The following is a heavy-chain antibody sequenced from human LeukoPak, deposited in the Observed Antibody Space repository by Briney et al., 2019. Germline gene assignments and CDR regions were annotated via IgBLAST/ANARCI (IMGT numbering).Heavy chain of an antibody. Sequence: GGSLRLSCAASGSSFSSYWIHWVRQVPGKGLVWVSRINTDGSSTDYADSVKGRFTISRDNAKNTLYLQMNSLRAEDTAVYYCARGGSYSSSWFDPWGQGTLVTVSS. CDR3: ARGGSYSSSWFDP. CDR1: GSSFSSYW. D-gene: IGHD3-10*01. CDR2: INTDGSST. V-gene: IGHV3-74*01. J-gene: IGHJ5*02.